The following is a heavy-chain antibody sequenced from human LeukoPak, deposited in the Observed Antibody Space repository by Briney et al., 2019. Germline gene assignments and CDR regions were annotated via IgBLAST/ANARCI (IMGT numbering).Heavy chain of an antibody. CDR3: ARSPVNAEGIDY. J-gene: IGHJ4*02. D-gene: IGHD2-2*01. V-gene: IGHV1-69*06. CDR2: IIPIFGTA. Sequence: SVKVSCKASGGTFSSYAISWVRQAPGQGLEWMGGIIPIFGTANYAQKFQGRVTITADKSTSTAYMELSSLRSEDTAVYYCARSPVNAEGIDYWGRGTLVTVSS. CDR1: GGTFSSYA.